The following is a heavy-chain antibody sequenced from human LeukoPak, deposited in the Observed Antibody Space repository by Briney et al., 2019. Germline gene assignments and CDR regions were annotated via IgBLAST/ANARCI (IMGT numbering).Heavy chain of an antibody. CDR1: GDSFSGYF. D-gene: IGHD3-3*01. Sequence: PSETLSLTCTVSGDSFSGYFWNWIRQVPGKGLEWIGYMYYSGSTKYNPSLKSRVTISVDTSKNQFSLKLTSVTAADTAVYYCARGGITIFGVTIEGFDYWGPGALVTVSS. CDR2: MYYSGST. CDR3: ARGGITIFGVTIEGFDY. V-gene: IGHV4-59*01. J-gene: IGHJ4*02.